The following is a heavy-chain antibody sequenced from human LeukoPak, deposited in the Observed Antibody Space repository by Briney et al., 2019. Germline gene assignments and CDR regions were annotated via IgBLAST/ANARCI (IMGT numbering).Heavy chain of an antibody. J-gene: IGHJ6*02. CDR2: INPNSGGT. V-gene: IGHV1-2*02. CDR3: ARDGRIWFGVSAPGGMDV. Sequence: VSVKVSCKASGHTFTGYYMHWVRQAPGQGLEWMGWINPNSGGTNYAQNFQGRVTMTRDTSINTAYMELSTLTSDDTAVYYCARDGRIWFGVSAPGGMDVWGQGTTVTVSS. CDR1: GHTFTGYY. D-gene: IGHD3-10*01.